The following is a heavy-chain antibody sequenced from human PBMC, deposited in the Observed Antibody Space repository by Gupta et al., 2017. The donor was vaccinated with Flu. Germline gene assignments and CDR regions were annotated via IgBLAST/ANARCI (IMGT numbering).Heavy chain of an antibody. CDR2: ISAYDGDT. J-gene: IGHJ4*02. CDR1: CSDYG. CDR3: ARVPFGTTLVQDY. Sequence: CSDYGISWVRQAPGQGLDWMGWISAYDGDTNYAQKLQGRVTMTTDTSTNTAYMELRSLRSDDTAVYYCARVPFGTTLVQDYWGQGTLVTVSS. V-gene: IGHV1-18*01. D-gene: IGHD1-1*01.